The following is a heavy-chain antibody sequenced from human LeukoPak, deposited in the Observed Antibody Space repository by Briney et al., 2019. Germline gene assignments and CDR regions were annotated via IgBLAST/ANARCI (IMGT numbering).Heavy chain of an antibody. V-gene: IGHV4-39*07. J-gene: IGHJ4*02. CDR3: ASGDTAGDKAYYFDY. CDR2: IYYSGST. CDR1: GGSISSSSYY. D-gene: IGHD5-18*01. Sequence: PSETLSLTCTVSGGSISSSSYYWGWIRQPPGKGLEWIGSIYYSGSTYYNPSLKSRVTISVDTSKNQFSLKLSSVTAADTAVYYCASGDTAGDKAYYFDYWGQGTLVTVSS.